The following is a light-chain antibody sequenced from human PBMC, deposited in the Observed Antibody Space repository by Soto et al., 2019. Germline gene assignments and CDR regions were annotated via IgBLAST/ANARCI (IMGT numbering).Light chain of an antibody. Sequence: EIVLTQYPGTLSLSPGERDTLSCRASQSVSSNLAWYQQKPGQAPRLLIYGASTRATGITARFSGSGSGTEFTLTISSLQSEDFAVYYCQQYNNWPRTVGPGTKVDIK. J-gene: IGKJ1*01. V-gene: IGKV3-15*01. CDR2: GAS. CDR1: QSVSSN. CDR3: QQYNNWPRT.